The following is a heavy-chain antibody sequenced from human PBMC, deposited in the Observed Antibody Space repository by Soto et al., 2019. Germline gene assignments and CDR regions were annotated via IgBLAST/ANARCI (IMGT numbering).Heavy chain of an antibody. J-gene: IGHJ4*02. CDR3: ARDFPELSYFDY. CDR2: IHPNSGGT. V-gene: IGHV1-2*02. D-gene: IGHD1-7*01. Sequence: ASVKVSCKASGYTFTGYYMHWVRQAPGQGLEWMGWIHPNSGGTNYAQKFQGRVTMTRDTSISTAYMELSRLRSDDTAVYYCARDFPELSYFDYWGQGTLVTVSS. CDR1: GYTFTGYY.